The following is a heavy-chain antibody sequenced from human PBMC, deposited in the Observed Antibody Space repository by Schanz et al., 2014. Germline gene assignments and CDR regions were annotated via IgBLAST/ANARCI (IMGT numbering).Heavy chain of an antibody. D-gene: IGHD4-17*01. CDR1: GGSISSGSYY. CDR3: ARDRGRGDLPGDI. CDR2: VYTSGST. Sequence: QVQLQESGPGLVKPSQTLSLTCSVSGGSISSGSYYWHWIRQPAGKGLEWIGRVYTSGSTNYNPSLKSRVTISLDTSKNQFSLNLSSATAADTAVYYCARDRGRGDLPGDIWGQGTMVTVSS. V-gene: IGHV4-61*02. J-gene: IGHJ3*02.